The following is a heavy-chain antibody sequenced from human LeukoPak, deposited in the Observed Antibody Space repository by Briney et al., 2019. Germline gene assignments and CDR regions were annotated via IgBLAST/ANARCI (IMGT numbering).Heavy chain of an antibody. CDR3: AKDWIDIVVVVAATLVWFDP. J-gene: IGHJ5*02. D-gene: IGHD2-15*01. V-gene: IGHV3-23*01. CDR1: GFTFSSYA. CDR2: ISGSGGST. Sequence: GGSLRLSCAASGFTFSSYAMSWVRQAPGKGLEWVSAISGSGGSTYYADSVKGRFTLSRDNSKNTLYLQMNSLRAEDTAVYYCAKDWIDIVVVVAATLVWFDPWGQGTLVTVSS.